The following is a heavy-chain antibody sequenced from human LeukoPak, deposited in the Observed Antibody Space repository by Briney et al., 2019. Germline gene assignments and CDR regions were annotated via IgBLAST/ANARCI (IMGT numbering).Heavy chain of an antibody. CDR1: GFTFTNYG. Sequence: GGSLRLSCEASGFTFTNYGMSWVRQAPAKGLEWVSTINDNGLNTHYADSVKGRFTISRDDSKNTLHLQMNSLRADDTALYYCTKGDGGWYPIDYWGQGILVIVSS. J-gene: IGHJ4*02. D-gene: IGHD6-19*01. CDR2: INDNGLNT. CDR3: TKGDGGWYPIDY. V-gene: IGHV3-23*01.